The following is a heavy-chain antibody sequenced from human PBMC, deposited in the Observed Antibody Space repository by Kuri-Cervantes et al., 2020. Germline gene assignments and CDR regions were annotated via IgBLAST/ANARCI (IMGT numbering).Heavy chain of an antibody. CDR2: ISSYKGNT. V-gene: IGHV1-18*01. D-gene: IGHD6-19*01. CDR3: ARVASGWSSDDF. J-gene: IGHJ4*02. Sequence: LVKVSCKTSGYTFTSYGINWVRQAPGQWLEWMGWISSYKGNTNYAQKFQDRVTMTTDTSTNTIYMELRSLRSDDTAVYYCARVASGWSSDDFWGQGTLVTVSS. CDR1: GYTFTSYG.